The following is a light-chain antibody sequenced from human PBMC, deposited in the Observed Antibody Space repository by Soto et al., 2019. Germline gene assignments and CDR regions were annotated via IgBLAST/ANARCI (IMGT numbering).Light chain of an antibody. J-gene: IGKJ1*01. CDR3: QQTYSNPRT. CDR2: GAS. Sequence: DIPMTQSPSSLSASVGDRVTITCRASQSISSFLNWYQQKPGKAPELLIYGASSLQSGVPSRFSGRGSGTDFTLTISSLHPGDLATYFCQQTYSNPRTFGQGTRVEIK. V-gene: IGKV1-39*01. CDR1: QSISSF.